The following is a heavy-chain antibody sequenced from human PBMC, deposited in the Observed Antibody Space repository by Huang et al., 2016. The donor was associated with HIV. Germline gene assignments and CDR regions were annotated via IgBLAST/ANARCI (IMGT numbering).Heavy chain of an antibody. V-gene: IGHV1-69*01. D-gene: IGHD6-6*01. Sequence: QVQLVQSGAEVKKPGSSVKVSCKASGGTFSTYVISWVRQAPGQGLEWMGGIIPIFGTANYAQKVQGTVTITAEEFTSTAYMELSSLRSEDTALYYCARGRTRSSLYDSYYGLDVWGQGTTVTVSS. CDR3: ARGRTRSSLYDSYYGLDV. CDR2: IIPIFGTA. CDR1: GGTFSTYV. J-gene: IGHJ6*02.